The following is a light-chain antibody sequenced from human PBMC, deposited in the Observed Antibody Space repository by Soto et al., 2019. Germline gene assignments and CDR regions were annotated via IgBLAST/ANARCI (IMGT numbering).Light chain of an antibody. J-gene: IGLJ1*01. CDR1: SSDVGGYNY. V-gene: IGLV2-14*01. CDR2: DVS. Sequence: QSALTQPASVSGSPGQSIAISCTGTSSDVGGYNYVSWYQQHPGKAPKLMIYDVSNRPSGVSNRFFGSKSDNTASLTISGLQAEDEADYYCSSYTSSSTPYVFGTGTKVTVL. CDR3: SSYTSSSTPYV.